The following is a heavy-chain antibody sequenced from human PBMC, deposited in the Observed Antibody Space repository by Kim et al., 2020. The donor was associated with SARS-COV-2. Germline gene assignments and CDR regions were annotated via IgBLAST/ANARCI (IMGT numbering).Heavy chain of an antibody. V-gene: IGHV4-39*01. Sequence: SETLSLTCSVSGRSLTSSSYYWGWIRQSPQTGLEWIGRIYYNGKTSYNPSLKGRATISADNSKNELSLRLTSLTAGDTAMYYCSRQGGAWYSGSEYF. CDR2: IYYNGKT. J-gene: IGHJ1*01. CDR1: GRSLTSSSYY. CDR3: SRQGGAWYSGSEYF. D-gene: IGHD1-26*01.